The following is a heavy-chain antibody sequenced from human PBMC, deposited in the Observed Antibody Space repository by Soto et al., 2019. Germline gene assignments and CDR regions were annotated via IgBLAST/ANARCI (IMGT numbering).Heavy chain of an antibody. V-gene: IGHV3-23*01. CDR3: AKDRGGSGWPEFNW. CDR2: ITADGGGS. J-gene: IGHJ4*02. CDR1: GFTFRNYI. Sequence: EVQLLESGGGLGQPGGSLRLSCTASGFTFRNYIMNWVRQAPGKRLEWISTITADGGGSFYADSVKGRFTISRDNSKSTLDLQIHNLRAEDTARYYCAKDRGGSGWPEFNWWGQGTQVTVSS. D-gene: IGHD6-19*01.